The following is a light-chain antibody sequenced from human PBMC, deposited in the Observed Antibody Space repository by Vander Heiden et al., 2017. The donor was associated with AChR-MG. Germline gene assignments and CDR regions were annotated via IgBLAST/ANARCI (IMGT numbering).Light chain of an antibody. CDR3: QQDNCYSHT. CDR2: KAS. Sequence: DIQMTQSPSTLSASVGDRVTISCRASQRISSWLAWYQQKPGKAPKLLIYKASNLESGVPSRFSGSGSWTEFTLTISSLQPDDFASYYCQQDNCYSHTFGQGTKVEIK. CDR1: QRISSW. J-gene: IGKJ1*01. V-gene: IGKV1-5*03.